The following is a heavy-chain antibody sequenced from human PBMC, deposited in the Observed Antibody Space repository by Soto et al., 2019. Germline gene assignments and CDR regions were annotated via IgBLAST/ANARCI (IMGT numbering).Heavy chain of an antibody. V-gene: IGHV3-30-3*01. D-gene: IGHD2-15*01. CDR2: ISYDGSNK. CDR3: ARDACSGGSCSSAFSGMDV. Sequence: QVQLVESGGGVVQPGRSLRLSCAASGFTFSSYAMHWVRQAPGKGLEWVAVISYDGSNKYYADSVKGRFTISRDNSKNTLYLQMNSLRAEDTAVYYCARDACSGGSCSSAFSGMDVWGQGTTVTVSS. CDR1: GFTFSSYA. J-gene: IGHJ6*02.